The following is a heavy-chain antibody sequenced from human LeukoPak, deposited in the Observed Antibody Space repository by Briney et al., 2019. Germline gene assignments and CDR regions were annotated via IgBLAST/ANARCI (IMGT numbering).Heavy chain of an antibody. CDR3: ARSGCSYGRPDYFDY. CDR1: GLTVSSYS. J-gene: IGHJ4*02. V-gene: IGHV3-48*02. D-gene: IGHD5-18*01. Sequence: GGSLRLSCVASGLTVSSYSMNWVRQAPGKGLEWVSYISSSSSTIYYADSVKGRFTISRDNAKNSLDLQMNSLRDEDTAVYYCARSGCSYGRPDYFDYWGQGTLVTVSS. CDR2: ISSSSSTI.